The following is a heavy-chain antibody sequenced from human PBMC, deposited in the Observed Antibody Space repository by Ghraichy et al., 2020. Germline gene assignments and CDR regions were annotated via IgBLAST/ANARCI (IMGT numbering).Heavy chain of an antibody. CDR2: TFYRSKWYN. CDR1: GDTVSSNSGA. D-gene: IGHD3/OR15-3a*01. J-gene: IGHJ3*02. Sequence: LSLTCAISGDTVSSNSGAWNWIRQSPSRGLEWLGRTFYRSKWYNDYAVSVKGRISINPDTSKNQFSLQLNSVTPEDTAVYYCARRTSQSFEAFDIWGQGTMVTVSS. V-gene: IGHV6-1*01. CDR3: ARRTSQSFEAFDI.